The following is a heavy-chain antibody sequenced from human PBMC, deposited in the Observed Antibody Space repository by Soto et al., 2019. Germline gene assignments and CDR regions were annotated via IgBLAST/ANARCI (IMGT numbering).Heavy chain of an antibody. CDR2: FDPEDGET. CDR3: ASKPRGYCSSTSCYRVHYFDY. D-gene: IGHD2-2*02. Sequence: ASVKVSCKVSGYTLTELSMHWVRQAPGKGLEWMGGFDPEDGETIYAQKFQGRVTMTEDTSTDTAYMELSSLRSEDTAVYYCASKPRGYCSSTSCYRVHYFDYWGQGTLVTVSS. CDR1: GYTLTELS. J-gene: IGHJ4*02. V-gene: IGHV1-24*01.